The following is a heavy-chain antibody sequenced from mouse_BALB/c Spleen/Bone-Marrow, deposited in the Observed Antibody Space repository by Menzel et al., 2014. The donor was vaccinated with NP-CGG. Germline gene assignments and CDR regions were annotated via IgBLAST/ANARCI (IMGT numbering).Heavy chain of an antibody. CDR3: ARIGRAREYDMDY. D-gene: IGHD3-3*01. V-gene: IGHV5-17*02. CDR1: GITFRNFG. CDR2: ISSGSSTI. Sequence: EVKLVESGGGLVQPGGSRKLSCAASGITFRNFGMHWVRQAPEKGLEWVAYISSGSSTIYYADTLKGRFTISRDNPKNTLFLQMTSLRSEDTAMYYCARIGRAREYDMDYWGQGASVTVSS. J-gene: IGHJ4*01.